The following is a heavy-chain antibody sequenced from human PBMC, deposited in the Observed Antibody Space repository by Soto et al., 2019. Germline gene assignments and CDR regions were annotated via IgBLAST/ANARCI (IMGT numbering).Heavy chain of an antibody. CDR3: ARVPEGWEQYYYYGMDV. CDR2: IYYSGST. J-gene: IGHJ6*02. D-gene: IGHD1-26*01. V-gene: IGHV4-30-4*01. Sequence: PTETLSLTCTVSGGSISSGDYYWSWIRQPPGKGLEWIGYIYYSGSTYYNPSLKSRVTISVDTSKNQFSLKLSSVTAADTAVYYCARVPEGWEQYYYYGMDVWGQGTTVTVSS. CDR1: GGSISSGDYY.